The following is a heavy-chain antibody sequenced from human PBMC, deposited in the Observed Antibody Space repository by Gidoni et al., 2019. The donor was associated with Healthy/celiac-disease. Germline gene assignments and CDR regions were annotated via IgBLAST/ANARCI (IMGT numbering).Heavy chain of an antibody. J-gene: IGHJ4*02. CDR3: AKSMGYYYDSSGRYYFDY. Sequence: EVQLLESGGGLVQPGGSLRLSCAASGFTFSSYAMSWVRQAPGKGLEWVSAISGSGGSTYYADSVKGRFTSSRDNSKNTLYLQMNSLRAEDTAVYYCAKSMGYYYDSSGRYYFDYWGQGTLVTVSS. V-gene: IGHV3-23*01. CDR1: GFTFSSYA. CDR2: ISGSGGST. D-gene: IGHD3-22*01.